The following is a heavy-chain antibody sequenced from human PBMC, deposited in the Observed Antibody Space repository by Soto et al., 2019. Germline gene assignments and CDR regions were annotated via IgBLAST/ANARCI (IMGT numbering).Heavy chain of an antibody. V-gene: IGHV3-30-3*01. J-gene: IGHJ6*02. CDR3: ARDGEGGPVRYGMDV. D-gene: IGHD7-27*01. Sequence: QVQLVESGGGVVQPGRSLRRSCAASGFTFSSYAMHWVRQAPGKGLEWVAVISYDGSNKYYADSVKGRFTISRDNSKNTLYLQMNSLRAEDTAVYYCARDGEGGPVRYGMDVWGQGTTVTVSS. CDR2: ISYDGSNK. CDR1: GFTFSSYA.